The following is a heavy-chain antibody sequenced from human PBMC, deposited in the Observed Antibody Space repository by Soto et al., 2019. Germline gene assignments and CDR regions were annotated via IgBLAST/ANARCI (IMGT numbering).Heavy chain of an antibody. J-gene: IGHJ6*02. CDR2: INHSGST. CDR3: ARGGYDFWSGYQVYYYYYGMDV. Sequence: KPSETLSLTCAVYGGSFSGYYWSWIRQPPGKGLEWIGEINHSGSTNYNPSLKSRVTISVDTSKNQFSLKLSSVTAADTAVYYCARGGYDFWSGYQVYYYYYGMDVWGQGTTVTVYS. V-gene: IGHV4-34*01. D-gene: IGHD3-3*01. CDR1: GGSFSGYY.